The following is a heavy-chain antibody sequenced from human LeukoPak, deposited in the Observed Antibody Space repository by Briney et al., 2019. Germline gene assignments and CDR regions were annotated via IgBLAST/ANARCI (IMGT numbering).Heavy chain of an antibody. J-gene: IGHJ6*02. V-gene: IGHV3-48*01. CDR2: VSNSGSST. CDR1: GFVFSDYS. CDR3: VAFATVTRFVNYDMDV. D-gene: IGHD4-17*01. Sequence: GGSLRLSCEASGFVFSDYSMNWVRQAPGKGLEWVSYVSNSGSSTYYADSVKGRFTISRDNDKTSVYLQMNSLRAEDTAVYYCVAFATVTRFVNYDMDVWGQGTTVTVSS.